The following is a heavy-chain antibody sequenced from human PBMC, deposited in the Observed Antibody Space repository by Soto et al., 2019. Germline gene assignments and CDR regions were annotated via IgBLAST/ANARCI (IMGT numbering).Heavy chain of an antibody. CDR3: ARYYGGYSDY. CDR2: IYYSGST. J-gene: IGHJ4*02. Sequence: SETLSLTCTVSGGSISSYYWSWIRQPPGKGLEWIGYIYYSGSTNYNPSLKSRVTISVDTSKNQFSLKLSSVTAADTAAYYCARYYGGYSDYWGQGTLVTVSS. V-gene: IGHV4-59*08. CDR1: GGSISSYY. D-gene: IGHD3-10*01.